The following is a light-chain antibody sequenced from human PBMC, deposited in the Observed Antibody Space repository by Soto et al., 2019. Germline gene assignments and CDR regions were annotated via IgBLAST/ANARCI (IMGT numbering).Light chain of an antibody. J-gene: IGKJ2*01. CDR1: QSINRF. CDR3: QRSVTNAPT. V-gene: IGKV1-39*01. CDR2: AAS. Sequence: DIQMTQSLSSLSASVGDRVTITCRASQSINRFLNWYQQKPGKAPKLLIYAASSLQSVVPSRFRGSGSGADDTLTITSLQPEDFATYDFQRSVTNAPTCGQGNKLEIK.